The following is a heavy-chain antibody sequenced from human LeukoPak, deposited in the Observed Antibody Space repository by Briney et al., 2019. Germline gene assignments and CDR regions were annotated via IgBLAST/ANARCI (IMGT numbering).Heavy chain of an antibody. J-gene: IGHJ4*02. CDR3: ARGPPSTLGYCSGGSCYSGAPYYFDY. V-gene: IGHV4-34*01. CDR1: GESLSGYY. CDR2: IYYSGST. Sequence: SETLSLTCAVYGESLSGYYWSWIRQPPGKGLEWIGEIYYSGSTNYNPSLESRVTISVDTSKNQFSLELRSVTVADTAVYYCARGPPSTLGYCSGGSCYSGAPYYFDYWAREPWSPSPQ. D-gene: IGHD2-15*01.